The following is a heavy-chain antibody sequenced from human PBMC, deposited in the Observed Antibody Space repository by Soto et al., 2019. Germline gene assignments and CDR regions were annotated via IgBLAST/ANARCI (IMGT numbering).Heavy chain of an antibody. Sequence: GGSLRLSCAASGFTVSSNYMSWVRQAPGKGLEWVSVIYSGGSTYYADSVKGRFTISRDNSKNTLYLQMNSLRAEDTAVYYCARDRIAARGVGFDYWGQGTLVTVSS. CDR3: ARDRIAARGVGFDY. J-gene: IGHJ4*02. CDR2: IYSGGST. CDR1: GFTVSSNY. V-gene: IGHV3-66*01. D-gene: IGHD6-6*01.